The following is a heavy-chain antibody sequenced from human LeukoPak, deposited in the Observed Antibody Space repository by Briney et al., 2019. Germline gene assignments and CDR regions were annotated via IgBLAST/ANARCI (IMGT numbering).Heavy chain of an antibody. Sequence: SQTLSLTCTVSGGSISSGGYYWSWIRQHPGKGLEWIGYIYYSGSTYYNPSLKSRVTISVDTSKNPFSLKLSSVTAADTAVYYCARVGGYNWYFDLWGRGTLVTVSS. CDR3: ARVGGYNWYFDL. D-gene: IGHD1-1*01. V-gene: IGHV4-31*03. CDR2: IYYSGST. J-gene: IGHJ2*01. CDR1: GGSISSGGYY.